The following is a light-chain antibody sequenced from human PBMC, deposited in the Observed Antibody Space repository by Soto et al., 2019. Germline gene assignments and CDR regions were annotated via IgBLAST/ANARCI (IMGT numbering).Light chain of an antibody. J-gene: IGKJ1*01. CDR1: RYIRSD. CDR3: LHDYNYPWT. V-gene: IGKV1-6*01. Sequence: AIQMTQSPSSLSASEGDRVNITCRASRYIRSDLSWYQQRPGQAPKVLIYGASSSQSGVPSRFSGSGYGTDFTLSIISLQPDDFATYFCLHDYNYPWTFGQGTKADTK. CDR2: GAS.